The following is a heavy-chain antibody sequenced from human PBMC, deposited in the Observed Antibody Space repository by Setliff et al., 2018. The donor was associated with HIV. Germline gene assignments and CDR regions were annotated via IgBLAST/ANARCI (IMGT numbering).Heavy chain of an antibody. D-gene: IGHD2-2*01. CDR3: ATKPRPIVVVPAATYWHFEL. CDR2: IYYSGST. V-gene: IGHV4-31*03. CDR1: GGSISSSDYY. Sequence: PSETLSLTCTVSGGSISSSDYYWSWIRQHPGKGLEWIGYIYYSGSTYYNPSLKSRLTISVDTSQNQCSLKLVSVTAADTAIYYYATKPRPIVVVPAATYWHFELWCRGTLVTVSS. J-gene: IGHJ2*01.